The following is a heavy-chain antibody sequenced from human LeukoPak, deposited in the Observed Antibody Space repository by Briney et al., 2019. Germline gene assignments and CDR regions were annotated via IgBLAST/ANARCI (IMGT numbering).Heavy chain of an antibody. CDR3: ARDAYRDRYFDY. J-gene: IGHJ4*02. V-gene: IGHV3-7*01. D-gene: IGHD4-11*01. Sequence: GGSLRLSCAASGFTFSDYDMHWVRQAPGKGLEWVANIKQDGSEKYYVDSVKGRFTISRDNAKNSLYLQMNSLRAEDTAVYYCARDAYRDRYFDYWGQGTLVTVSS. CDR1: GFTFSDYD. CDR2: IKQDGSEK.